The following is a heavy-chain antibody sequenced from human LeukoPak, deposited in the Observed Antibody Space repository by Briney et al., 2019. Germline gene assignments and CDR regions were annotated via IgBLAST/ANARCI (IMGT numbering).Heavy chain of an antibody. D-gene: IGHD1-1*01. CDR3: AKDTTPLYTYDY. CDR1: GFTFSSYG. J-gene: IGHJ4*02. V-gene: IGHV3-30*02. Sequence: GGSLRLSCAASGFTFSSYGMHWVRQAPGKGLEWVAFIRYDGSNKYYADSVKGRFTISRDNSKNTLYLQMNSLRAEGTAVYYCAKDTTPLYTYDYWGQGTLVTVSS. CDR2: IRYDGSNK.